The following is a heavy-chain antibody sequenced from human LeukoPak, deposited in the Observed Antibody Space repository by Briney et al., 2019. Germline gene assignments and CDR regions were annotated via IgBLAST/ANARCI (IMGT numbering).Heavy chain of an antibody. Sequence: KPSETLSLTCTVSGGSISSYYWSWIRQPPGKGLEWIGYIFYSGSTYYNPSLKSRVTISIDTSKNQFSLRLRSVTAADTAVYYCAREILYDSTGYYLWGQGTVVTVSS. D-gene: IGHD3-22*01. V-gene: IGHV4-59*12. J-gene: IGHJ4*02. CDR2: IFYSGST. CDR3: AREILYDSTGYYL. CDR1: GGSISSYY.